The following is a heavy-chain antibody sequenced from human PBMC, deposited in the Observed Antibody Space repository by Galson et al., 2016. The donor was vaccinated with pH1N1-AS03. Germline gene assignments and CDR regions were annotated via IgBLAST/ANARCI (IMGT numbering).Heavy chain of an antibody. J-gene: IGHJ3*02. CDR1: GYTFSTCG. D-gene: IGHD2-15*01. V-gene: IGHV1-18*04. Sequence: SVKVSCKASGYTFSTCGVSWVRQAPGQGLEWMGWISGYDDDTNYAQNVAGRVTMTTDESTSTVYMELRSLRSDDTAVYYCARDRGFRPDTFDIWGQGTWVTVSS. CDR3: ARDRGFRPDTFDI. CDR2: ISGYDDDT.